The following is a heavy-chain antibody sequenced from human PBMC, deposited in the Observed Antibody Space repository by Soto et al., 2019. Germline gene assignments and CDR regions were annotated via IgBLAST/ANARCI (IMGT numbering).Heavy chain of an antibody. V-gene: IGHV4-4*02. CDR1: GGSISSSNW. CDR3: ARDRIIRRGLIDY. J-gene: IGHJ4*02. Sequence: SETLSLTCAVSGGSISSSNWWSWVRQPPGKGLEWIGEIYHSGSTNYNPSLKSRVTISVDKSKNQFSLKLSSVTAADTAVYYCARDRIIRRGLIDYWGQGTLVTVSS. D-gene: IGHD2-21*01. CDR2: IYHSGST.